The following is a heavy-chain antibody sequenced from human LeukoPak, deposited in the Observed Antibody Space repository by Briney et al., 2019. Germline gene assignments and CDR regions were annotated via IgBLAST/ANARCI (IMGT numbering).Heavy chain of an antibody. CDR2: ISWNSASL. Sequence: PGGSLRLSCAASGFTFDEYAMHWVRQVPGKGLEWVSGISWNSASLDYAVAVKGRFTISRDNARNSIFLQMNSLRPEDTALYYCAKRTGRYWTHFDSWGQGTLVTVSS. V-gene: IGHV3-9*01. J-gene: IGHJ4*02. D-gene: IGHD1-26*01. CDR3: AKRTGRYWTHFDS. CDR1: GFTFDEYA.